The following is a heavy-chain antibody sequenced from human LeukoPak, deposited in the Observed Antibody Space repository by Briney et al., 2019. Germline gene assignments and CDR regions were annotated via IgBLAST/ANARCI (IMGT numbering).Heavy chain of an antibody. CDR1: GGSFSGYY. CDR3: ARDCSSTSCYLRAFDI. D-gene: IGHD2-2*01. J-gene: IGHJ3*02. CDR2: INHSGST. V-gene: IGHV4-34*01. Sequence: SETLSLTCAVYGGSFSGYYWSWIRQPPGKGLEWIGEINHSGSTNYNPSLKSRVTISVDTSKNQFSLKLSSVTAADTAVYYCARDCSSTSCYLRAFDIWGQGTMVTVSS.